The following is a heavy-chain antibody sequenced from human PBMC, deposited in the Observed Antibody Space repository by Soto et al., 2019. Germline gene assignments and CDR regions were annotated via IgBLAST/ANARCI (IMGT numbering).Heavy chain of an antibody. D-gene: IGHD3-16*01. J-gene: IGHJ6*02. Sequence: GGSLRLSCAASGFIFSSYGMHWVRQVPGKGLEWVAVIWYNGGNEYYADSVKGRFTISRDNSKNTLYLQMNSLRAEDAAVYYCVRSFPWGSGLPFGMDVWGQGTTVTVSS. V-gene: IGHV3-33*01. CDR1: GFIFSSYG. CDR3: VRSFPWGSGLPFGMDV. CDR2: IWYNGGNE.